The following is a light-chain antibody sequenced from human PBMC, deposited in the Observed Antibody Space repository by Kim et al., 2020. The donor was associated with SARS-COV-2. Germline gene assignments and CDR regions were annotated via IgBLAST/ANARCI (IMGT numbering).Light chain of an antibody. V-gene: IGKV1-39*01. Sequence: DIQMTQSPSSLSASVGDRVTITCRASQSISSYLNWYQQKPGKATKLLIYAASSLQSGVPSRFSGSGSGTDFTLTISSLQPEDFATYYCQQSYSTPFTFGGGTKVDIQ. J-gene: IGKJ4*01. CDR3: QQSYSTPFT. CDR1: QSISSY. CDR2: AAS.